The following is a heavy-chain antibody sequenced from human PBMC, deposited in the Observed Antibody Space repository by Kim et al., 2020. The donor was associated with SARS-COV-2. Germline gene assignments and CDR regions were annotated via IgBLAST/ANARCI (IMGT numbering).Heavy chain of an antibody. CDR3: AKETGELREGDDY. J-gene: IGHJ4*02. CDR1: GFTFSSYA. V-gene: IGHV3-23*01. D-gene: IGHD1-26*01. Sequence: GGSLRLSCAASGFTFSSYAMSWVRQAPGKGLEWISALGFRFFRTVSAASVQGRLTITRDNSKNTLYLQMNSLRAEDTAVYYCAKETGELREGDDYWGQGTLVTVSS. CDR2: LGFRFFRT.